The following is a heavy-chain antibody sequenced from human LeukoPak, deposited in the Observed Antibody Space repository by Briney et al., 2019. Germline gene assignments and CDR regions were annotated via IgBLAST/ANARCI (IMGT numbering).Heavy chain of an antibody. Sequence: PSETLSLTCAVYGGSFSGYYWSWIRQPPGKGLEWIGEINHSGSTNYNPSLKSRVTISVDTSKNQFSLKLSSVTAADTAVYYCARGRFGSGLRYNWFDPWGQGTLVIVSS. CDR2: INHSGST. V-gene: IGHV4-34*01. D-gene: IGHD3-10*01. J-gene: IGHJ5*02. CDR3: ARGRFGSGLRYNWFDP. CDR1: GGSFSGYY.